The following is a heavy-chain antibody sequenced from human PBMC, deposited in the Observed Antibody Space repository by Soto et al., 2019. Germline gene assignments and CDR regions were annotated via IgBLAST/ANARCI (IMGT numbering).Heavy chain of an antibody. Sequence: PSETLSLTCTVSGDSISSYYWSWIRQPPGKGLEWIGYLYYSGSTNYNPSLKSRVTISVDTSKNHFSLKLTSVTAADTAVYYCARSGTQEYFQYWGQGTLVTVSS. J-gene: IGHJ1*01. CDR1: GDSISSYY. CDR2: LYYSGST. CDR3: ARSGTQEYFQY. V-gene: IGHV4-59*08. D-gene: IGHD1-1*01.